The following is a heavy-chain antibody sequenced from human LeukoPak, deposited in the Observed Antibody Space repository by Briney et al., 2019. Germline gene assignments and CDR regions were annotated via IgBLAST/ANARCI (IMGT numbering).Heavy chain of an antibody. D-gene: IGHD3-3*01. CDR3: ARGAPRYYDFWSGYPDY. CDR2: MNPNSGNT. V-gene: IGHV1-8*03. J-gene: IGHJ4*02. Sequence: ASVKVSCKASGYTFTSYDINWVRQATGQGLEWVGWMNPNSGNTGYAQKFQGRVTITRNTSISTAYMELSSLRSEDTAVYYCARGAPRYYDFWSGYPDYWGQGTLVTVSS. CDR1: GYTFTSYD.